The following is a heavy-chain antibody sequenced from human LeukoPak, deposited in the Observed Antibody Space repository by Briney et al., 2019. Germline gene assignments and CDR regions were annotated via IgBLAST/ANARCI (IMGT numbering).Heavy chain of an antibody. CDR2: IYSDGGT. CDR1: RFTVSNNY. Sequence: PGGSRRLSCAASRFTVSNNYMSWVRQAPGKGLEWVSVIYSDGGTYYSDSVKGRFTISRDYSKNTLYLQMNSLRADDTAVYYCARDSSGPAFWGQGTLVTVSS. D-gene: IGHD3-22*01. J-gene: IGHJ4*02. V-gene: IGHV3-53*01. CDR3: ARDSSGPAF.